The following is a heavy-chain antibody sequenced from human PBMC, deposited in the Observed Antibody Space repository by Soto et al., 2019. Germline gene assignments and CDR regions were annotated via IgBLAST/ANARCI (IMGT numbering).Heavy chain of an antibody. J-gene: IGHJ6*03. CDR1: GGSFSGYY. Sequence: SETLSLTCAVYGGSFSGYYWRWIRQPPGKGLEWIGEINHSGSTNYNPSLKSRVTISVDTSKNQFSLKLSSVTAADTAVYYCARGSVAGTFHYYYYYMDVWGKGTTVTVSS. CDR3: ARGSVAGTFHYYYYYMDV. V-gene: IGHV4-34*01. D-gene: IGHD6-19*01. CDR2: INHSGST.